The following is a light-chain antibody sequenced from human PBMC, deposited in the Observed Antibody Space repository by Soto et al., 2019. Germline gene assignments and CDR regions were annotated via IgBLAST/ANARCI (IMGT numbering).Light chain of an antibody. Sequence: IPLTQSPSSLSASVGDRVTISCRASQGIANFLAWYQQKPGKAPKLLIYAASTLQSGVPSRFSGSGSGTDFTLTISSLQPEYFATYYCQQLNSFPIPFGPGTKVDIK. V-gene: IGKV1-9*01. CDR1: QGIANF. CDR3: QQLNSFPIP. CDR2: AAS. J-gene: IGKJ3*01.